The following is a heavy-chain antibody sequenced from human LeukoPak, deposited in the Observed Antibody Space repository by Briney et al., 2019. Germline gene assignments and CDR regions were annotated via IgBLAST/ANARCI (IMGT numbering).Heavy chain of an antibody. D-gene: IGHD2-15*01. CDR2: ISNDGTKK. J-gene: IGHJ4*02. CDR3: ATLIDY. Sequence: PGKSLRLSCAASGFTFTNYAMHWVPQAPGKGLEWVAVISNDGTKKFYADSVKGLFTISRDNSKNTLYLQMNSLRPEGTALYMAATLIDYWGQGTLVTVSS. V-gene: IGHV3-30-3*01. CDR1: GFTFTNYA.